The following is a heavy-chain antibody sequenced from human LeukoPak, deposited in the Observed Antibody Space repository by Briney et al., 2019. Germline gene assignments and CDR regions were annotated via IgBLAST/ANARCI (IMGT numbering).Heavy chain of an antibody. CDR3: ARHSWRLPPAEYFQH. CDR1: VGSISSSTYY. J-gene: IGHJ1*01. Sequence: PSETLSLTCNVSVGSISSSTYYWGWIRQPPGKGLEWIGSIYNSGSTYYNPSLKSRVTIAVDTSKNQFSLKLSSVTAADTAVYYCARHSWRLPPAEYFQHWGQGTLVTVSS. CDR2: IYNSGST. V-gene: IGHV4-39*01. D-gene: IGHD3-3*01.